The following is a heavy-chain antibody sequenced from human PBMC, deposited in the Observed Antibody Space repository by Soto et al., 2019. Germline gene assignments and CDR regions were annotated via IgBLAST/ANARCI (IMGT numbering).Heavy chain of an antibody. CDR2: MNPNSGNT. V-gene: IGHV1-8*01. CDR3: ARGGAYCGGDCYYYYYGMDV. J-gene: IGHJ6*02. CDR1: GYTFTSYD. D-gene: IGHD2-21*02. Sequence: QVQLVQSGAEVKKPGASVKVSCKASGYTFTSYDINWVRQATGQGLEWMGWMNPNSGNTGYAQKFQGRVTMTRNTSISTAYMELSSLRSEDSAVYYCARGGAYCGGDCYYYYYGMDVWGQGTTVTVSS.